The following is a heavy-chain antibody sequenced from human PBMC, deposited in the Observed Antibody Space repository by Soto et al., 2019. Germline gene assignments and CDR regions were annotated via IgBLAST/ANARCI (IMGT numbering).Heavy chain of an antibody. J-gene: IGHJ6*02. CDR2: ISYDGSNK. Sequence: AGGSLIVSCATSVFTFSIYGMHWVRQAPGKGLEWVAVISYDGSNKYYADSVKGRFTISRDNSKNTLYLQMNSLRAEDTAVYYCAKVMATTSYYYYYGMDVWGQGTTVTAP. V-gene: IGHV3-30*18. D-gene: IGHD1-1*01. CDR1: VFTFSIYG. CDR3: AKVMATTSYYYYYGMDV.